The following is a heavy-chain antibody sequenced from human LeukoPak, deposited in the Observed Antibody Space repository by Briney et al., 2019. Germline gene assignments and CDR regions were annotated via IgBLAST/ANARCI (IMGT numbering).Heavy chain of an antibody. D-gene: IGHD2-8*02. V-gene: IGHV3-53*01. CDR3: ATYRQVLLPFES. J-gene: IGHJ4*02. Sequence: GGSLRLSCAASGFTVSSNYMSWVRQAPGKGLEWVSIIYSGGSTYYADSVRGRFTISRDNSKSTLSLQMNSLRAEDTAIYYCATYRQVLLPFESWGQGTLVTVSS. CDR1: GFTVSSNY. CDR2: IYSGGST.